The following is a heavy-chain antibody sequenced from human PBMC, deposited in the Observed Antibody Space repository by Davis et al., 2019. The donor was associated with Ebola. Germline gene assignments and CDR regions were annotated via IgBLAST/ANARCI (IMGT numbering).Heavy chain of an antibody. V-gene: IGHV3-48*01. CDR2: ISSSSSTI. CDR1: GFTFSSYS. CDR3: ARDIIPEYQLLLPGAGSYGMDV. Sequence: GGSLRLSCAASGFTFSSYSMNWVRQAPGKGLEWVSYISSSSSTIYYADSVKGRFTISRDNSKNTQYLQMNSLRGEDTAVYYCARDIIPEYQLLLPGAGSYGMDVWGQGTTVTVSS. J-gene: IGHJ6*02. D-gene: IGHD2-2*01.